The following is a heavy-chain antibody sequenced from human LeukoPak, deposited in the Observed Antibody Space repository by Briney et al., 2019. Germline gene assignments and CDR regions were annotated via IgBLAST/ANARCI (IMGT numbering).Heavy chain of an antibody. V-gene: IGHV3-53*01. CDR3: AKEVYCGRDCYNPGYGVDV. CDR1: GLTISNNF. Sequence: GGSLRLSCAASGLTISNNFMGWVRQAPGKGLEWVSLIYSGGSTYSADSVKGRFTISRDNSKNTLSLQMNSLRDEDTATYYCAKEVYCGRDCYNPGYGVDVWGQGTTVTVSS. CDR2: IYSGGST. J-gene: IGHJ6*02. D-gene: IGHD2-21*02.